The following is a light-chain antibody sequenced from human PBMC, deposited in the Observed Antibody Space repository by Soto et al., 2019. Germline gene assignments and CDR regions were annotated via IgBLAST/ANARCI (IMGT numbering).Light chain of an antibody. CDR2: GAS. CDR3: QQHNTCPLT. V-gene: IGKV3-15*01. CDR1: QSVRSN. Sequence: EIVLTQSPAALSLSVGGRATISCRASQSVRSNSLAWYQQKPGQAPRRLMSGASTRPTGIPARFSGSGSGTEFALTISSLQSEDFAAYYCQQHNTCPLTFGGGTKVDIK. J-gene: IGKJ4*01.